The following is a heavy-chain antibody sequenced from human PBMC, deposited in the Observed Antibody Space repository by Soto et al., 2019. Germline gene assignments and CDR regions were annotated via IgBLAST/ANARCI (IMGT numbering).Heavy chain of an antibody. Sequence: SETLSLTCTVSGGSISSYYWSWIRQPPGKGLQWIGYIYYSGSTNYNPSLKSRVTISVDTSKNQFSLKLSSVTAADTAVYYCAREGVAAAGTSDGNWFDPWGQGTLVTVSS. CDR2: IYYSGST. J-gene: IGHJ5*02. CDR3: AREGVAAAGTSDGNWFDP. CDR1: GGSISSYY. V-gene: IGHV4-59*01. D-gene: IGHD6-13*01.